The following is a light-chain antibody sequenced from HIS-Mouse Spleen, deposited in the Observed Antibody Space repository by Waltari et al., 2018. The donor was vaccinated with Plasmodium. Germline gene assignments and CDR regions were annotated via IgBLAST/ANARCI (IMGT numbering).Light chain of an antibody. J-gene: IGKJ4*01. CDR1: QGISSY. CDR2: AAS. Sequence: AIRMTQSPSSFPASTGDRVTITCRARQGISSYLAWYQQKPGKAPKLLIYAASTLQSGVPSRFSGSGSGTDFTLTISCLQSEDFATYYCQQYYSYPLTFGGGTKVEIK. V-gene: IGKV1-8*01. CDR3: QQYYSYPLT.